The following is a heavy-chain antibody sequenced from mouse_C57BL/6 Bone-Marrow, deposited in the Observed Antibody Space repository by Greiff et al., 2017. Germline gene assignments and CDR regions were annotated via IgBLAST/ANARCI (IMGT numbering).Heavy chain of an antibody. D-gene: IGHD1-1*01. V-gene: IGHV1-50*01. J-gene: IGHJ2*01. CDR2: IDPSDSYT. CDR3: AYPSHCYGSSRGDYFGY. CDR1: GYTFTSYW. Sequence: QVQLQQSGAELVKPGASVKLSCKASGYTFTSYWMQWVKQRPGQGLEWIGEIDPSDSYTNYNHKFKGKATLTVDTSSSTAYMQLSSLTSEASADYSWAYPSHCYGSSRGDYFGYWGQGTTLTVSA.